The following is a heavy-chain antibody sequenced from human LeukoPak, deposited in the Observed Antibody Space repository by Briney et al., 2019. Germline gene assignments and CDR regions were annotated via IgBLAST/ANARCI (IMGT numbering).Heavy chain of an antibody. CDR2: ISAYNGNT. CDR1: GYTFTSYG. CDR3: ARGAPRYYDFWSGQNMDV. D-gene: IGHD3-3*01. Sequence: ASVKVSCKASGYTFTSYGISWVRQAPGQGLEWTGWISAYNGNTNYAQKLQGRVTMTTDTSTSTAYMELSRLRSDDTAVYYCARGAPRYYDFWSGQNMDVWGKGTTVTVSS. V-gene: IGHV1-18*01. J-gene: IGHJ6*03.